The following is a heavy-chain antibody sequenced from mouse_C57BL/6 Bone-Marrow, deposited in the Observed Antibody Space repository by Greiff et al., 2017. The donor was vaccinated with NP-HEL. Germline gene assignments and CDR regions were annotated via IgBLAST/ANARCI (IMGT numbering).Heavy chain of an antibody. CDR3: ARPYYYGSSFFWYFDV. Sequence: EVHLVESGGGLVKPGGSLKLSCAASGFTFSSYTMSWVRQTPEKRLEWVATISGGGGNTYYPDSVKGRFTISRDNAKNTLYLQMSSLRSEDTALYYCARPYYYGSSFFWYFDVWGTGTTVTVSS. D-gene: IGHD1-1*01. CDR2: ISGGGGNT. J-gene: IGHJ1*03. V-gene: IGHV5-9*01. CDR1: GFTFSSYT.